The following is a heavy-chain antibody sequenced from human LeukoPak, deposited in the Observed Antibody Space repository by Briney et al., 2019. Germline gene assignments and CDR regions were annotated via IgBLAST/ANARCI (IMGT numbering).Heavy chain of an antibody. J-gene: IGHJ4*02. CDR3: ARVVTMVRGVTLYYFDY. D-gene: IGHD3-10*01. CDR2: IYHSGST. V-gene: IGHV4-38-2*02. CDR1: GYSISSGYY. Sequence: KPSETLSLTCTVSGYSISSGYYWGWIRQPPGKGLEWIGSIYHSGSTNYNPSLKSRVTISVDKSKNQFSLKLSSVTAADTAVYYCARVVTMVRGVTLYYFDYWGQGTLVTVSS.